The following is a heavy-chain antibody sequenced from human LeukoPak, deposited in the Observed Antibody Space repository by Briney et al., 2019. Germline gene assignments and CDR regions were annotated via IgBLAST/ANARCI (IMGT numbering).Heavy chain of an antibody. CDR1: GFTFSSYG. CDR3: AKVGDGSGSYSDY. D-gene: IGHD3-10*01. J-gene: IGHJ4*02. CDR2: IRYDGSNK. Sequence: PGGSLRLSCAASGFTFSSYGMHWVRQAPGKGLEWVAFIRYDGSNKYYADSVKGRFTISRDNSKNTLYLQMNSLRAEGTAVYYCAKVGDGSGSYSDYWGQGTLVTVSS. V-gene: IGHV3-30*02.